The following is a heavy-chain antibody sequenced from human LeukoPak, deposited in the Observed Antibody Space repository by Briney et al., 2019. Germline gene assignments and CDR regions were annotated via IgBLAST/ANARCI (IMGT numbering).Heavy chain of an antibody. D-gene: IGHD5-18*01. J-gene: IGHJ4*02. Sequence: GGSLRLSCAASGFTFSSYAMSWVRQAPGMGLEWVSAISGSGGSTYYADSVKGWFTISRDNSKNTLYLQMNSLRAEDTAVYYCAKQKLTEIQLLLRPLDYWGQGTLVTVSS. CDR1: GFTFSSYA. CDR2: ISGSGGST. V-gene: IGHV3-23*01. CDR3: AKQKLTEIQLLLRPLDY.